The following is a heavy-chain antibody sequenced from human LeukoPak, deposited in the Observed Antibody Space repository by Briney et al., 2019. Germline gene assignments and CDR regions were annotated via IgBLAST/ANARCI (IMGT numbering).Heavy chain of an antibody. CDR3: ARVDCSSTSCLFDY. D-gene: IGHD2-2*01. CDR2: IYYSGST. CDR1: GGSISSYY. Sequence: TSETLSLTCTVSGGSISSYYWNWIPQPPGKGLEWIGYIYYSGSTNYNPSLKSRVTISVDTSKNQFSLKLTSVTAADTAVYYCARVDCSSTSCLFDYWGQGTLVTVSS. V-gene: IGHV4-59*12. J-gene: IGHJ4*02.